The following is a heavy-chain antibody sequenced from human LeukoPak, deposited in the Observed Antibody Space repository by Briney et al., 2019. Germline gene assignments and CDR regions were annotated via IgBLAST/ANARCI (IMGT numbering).Heavy chain of an antibody. CDR3: ARASLDRLSIQLWSPWYFDY. CDR1: GFTFSSYA. V-gene: IGHV3-30-3*01. J-gene: IGHJ4*02. Sequence: PGGSLRLSCAASGFTFSSYAMHWVRQAPGKGLEWVAVISYDGSNKYYADSVKGRFTISRDNSKNTLYLQMNSLRAEDTAVYYCARASLDRLSIQLWSPWYFDYWGQGTLVTVSS. D-gene: IGHD5-18*01. CDR2: ISYDGSNK.